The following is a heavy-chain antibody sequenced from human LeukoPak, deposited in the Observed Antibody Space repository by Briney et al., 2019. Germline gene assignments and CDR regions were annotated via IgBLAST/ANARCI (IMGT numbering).Heavy chain of an antibody. CDR2: IKQDGSEK. CDR1: GFIFSSYW. J-gene: IGHJ4*02. Sequence: GGSLRLSCAASGFIFSSYWMSWVRQAPGKGLGWVANIKQDGSEKYYVDSVKGRFTVSRDNAKNSLYLQMNSLRAEDTALYFCARDLSLLGLDDWGQGTLVTVSS. D-gene: IGHD7-27*01. V-gene: IGHV3-7*03. CDR3: ARDLSLLGLDD.